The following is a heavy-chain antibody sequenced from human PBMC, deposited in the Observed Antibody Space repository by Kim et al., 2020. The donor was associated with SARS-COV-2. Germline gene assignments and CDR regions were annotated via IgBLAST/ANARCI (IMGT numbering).Heavy chain of an antibody. Sequence: GGSLRLSCAASGFTFRSYSMNWVRQAPGKGLEWVSSISSVISYMYYADSVKGRFTISRDNAKNSLYLQMNSLRAEDTAVYYCVRLGDDYSYWFDPWGQGTLVTVSS. CDR3: VRLGDDYSYWFDP. CDR2: ISSVISYM. D-gene: IGHD4-4*01. V-gene: IGHV3-21*01. J-gene: IGHJ5*02. CDR1: GFTFRSYS.